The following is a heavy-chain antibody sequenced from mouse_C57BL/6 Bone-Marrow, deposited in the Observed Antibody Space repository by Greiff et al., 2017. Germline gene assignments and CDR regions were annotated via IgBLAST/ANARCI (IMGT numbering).Heavy chain of an antibody. CDR1: GFSLTSYG. CDR3: AKPFISTPCDY. V-gene: IGHV2-3*01. D-gene: IGHD1-1*01. J-gene: IGHJ4*01. Sequence: VMLVESGPGLVAPSQCLSITCTVSGFSLTSYGVSWVRQPPGKGLEWLGGIWGDGSTTYHSALISRLSINKDNSKSQVYLKLNRLQTDDTATYYCAKPFISTPCDYWGQGTSVTVSS. CDR2: IWGDGST.